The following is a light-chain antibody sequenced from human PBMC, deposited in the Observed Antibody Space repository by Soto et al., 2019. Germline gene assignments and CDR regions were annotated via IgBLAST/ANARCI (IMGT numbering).Light chain of an antibody. Sequence: EIVLTQSPGTLSLSPGERATLSCRASQSVYRSYLAWYQQKPGQAPRLLMYGPSSRATGIPDRFSGSGSGTDFTLTISRLEPEDFAVYSCQQDGTSPPTFGGGTKVEIK. CDR3: QQDGTSPPT. V-gene: IGKV3-20*01. CDR1: QSVYRSY. J-gene: IGKJ4*01. CDR2: GPS.